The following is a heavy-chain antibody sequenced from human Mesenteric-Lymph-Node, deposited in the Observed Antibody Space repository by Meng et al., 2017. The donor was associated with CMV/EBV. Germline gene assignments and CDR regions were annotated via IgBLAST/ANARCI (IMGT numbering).Heavy chain of an antibody. CDR2: IKQDGSEK. CDR1: GFSLTNAW. J-gene: IGHJ4*02. CDR3: ARAKPPP. V-gene: IGHV3-7*01. Sequence: GGSLRLSCAASGFSLTNAWMSWVRQAPGKGLEWVANIKQDGSEKYYVDSVKGRFTISRDNAKNSLYLQMNSLRAEDTAVYYCARAKPPPWGQGTLVTVSS.